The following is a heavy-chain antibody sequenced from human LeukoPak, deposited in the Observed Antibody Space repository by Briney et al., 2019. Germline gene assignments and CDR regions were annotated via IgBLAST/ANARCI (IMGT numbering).Heavy chain of an antibody. V-gene: IGHV1-2*02. CDR1: GYTFTGYY. CDR3: ARAIYDYVWGSYRYYFDY. D-gene: IGHD3-16*02. J-gene: IGHJ4*02. CDR2: INPNNGGT. Sequence: ASVKVSCKASGYTFTGYYMHWVRQAPGQGLEWMGWINPNNGGTNYAQKFQGRVTMTRDTSISTAYMELSRLRSDDTAVYYCARAIYDYVWGSYRYYFDYWGQGTLVTVSS.